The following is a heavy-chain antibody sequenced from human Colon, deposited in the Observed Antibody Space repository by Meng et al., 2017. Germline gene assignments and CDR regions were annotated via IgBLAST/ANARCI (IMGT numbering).Heavy chain of an antibody. J-gene: IGHJ4*02. D-gene: IGHD2-2*01. CDR2: IHSSGNT. CDR3: ARNPVIPDARTFDF. Sequence: QVQLQESGPGGVKPAQTQARTSTIAGGSINSADYYWNWIRQSPGKGLEWLGYIHSSGNTYYTPSLKSRLTMSLDTSKNQFSLRLTSVTAADTAVYYCARNPVIPDARTFDFWGQGALVTVSS. V-gene: IGHV4-30-4*01. CDR1: GGSINSADYY.